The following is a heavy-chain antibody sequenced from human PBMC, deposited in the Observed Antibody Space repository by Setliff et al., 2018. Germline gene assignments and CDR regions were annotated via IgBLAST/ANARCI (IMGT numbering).Heavy chain of an antibody. Sequence: SETLSLTCVASCGTFSDYYWTWNRHPPGNGLEWIGEINHTGRTKYNPSIKSRVTISIDTSKDQFSLEVNSVTAADAAVYYCARGRNIEDRLFDPWGKGTRVTVSS. V-gene: IGHV4-34*01. D-gene: IGHD6-6*01. CDR3: ARGRNIEDRLFDP. CDR2: INHTGRT. CDR1: CGTFSDYY. J-gene: IGHJ5*02.